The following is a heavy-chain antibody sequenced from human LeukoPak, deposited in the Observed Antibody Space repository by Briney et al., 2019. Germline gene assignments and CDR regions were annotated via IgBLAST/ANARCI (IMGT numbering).Heavy chain of an antibody. D-gene: IGHD5-18*01. CDR3: AENSYGYFFGFDY. J-gene: IGHJ4*02. Sequence: ASVKVSCKASGGTFSSYAISWVRQAPGQGLEWMGGIIPIFGTAKYAQKFQGRVTITTDESTSTAYMELSSLRSEDTAVYYCAENSYGYFFGFDYWGQGTLVTVSS. CDR2: IIPIFGTA. CDR1: GGTFSSYA. V-gene: IGHV1-69*05.